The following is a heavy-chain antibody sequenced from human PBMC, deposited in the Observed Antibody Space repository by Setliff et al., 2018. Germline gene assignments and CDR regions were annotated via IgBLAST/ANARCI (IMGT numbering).Heavy chain of an antibody. D-gene: IGHD2-2*01. V-gene: IGHV1-2*02. CDR2: INPNIGDT. J-gene: IGHJ4*02. CDR3: ARLVRYCSRTSCQRTPGAEY. CDR1: AYTFSGYY. Sequence: ASVKVSCKTSAYTFSGYYIHWVRQAPGQGLQWMGWINPNIGDTNYAPKFQDRVTLTTDTSTSTAYLEVKSLTSDDTAVYYCARLVRYCSRTSCQRTPGAEYWGQGTLVTVSS.